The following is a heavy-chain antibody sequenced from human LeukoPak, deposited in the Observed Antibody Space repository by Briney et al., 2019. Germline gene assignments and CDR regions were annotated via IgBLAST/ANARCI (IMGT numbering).Heavy chain of an antibody. Sequence: GGSLRLSCAASGFTFSGYWMSWVRQAPGKGLEWVANIKQDGSEKYYVDSVKGRFTISRDNAKNSLYLQMNSLRAEDTAVYYCARGYVGWGYGDYEGAFDIWGQGTMVTVSS. CDR3: ARGYVGWGYGDYEGAFDI. V-gene: IGHV3-7*04. D-gene: IGHD4-17*01. J-gene: IGHJ3*02. CDR2: IKQDGSEK. CDR1: GFTFSGYW.